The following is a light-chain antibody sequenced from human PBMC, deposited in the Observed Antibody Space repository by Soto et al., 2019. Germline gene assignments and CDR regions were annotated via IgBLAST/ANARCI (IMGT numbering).Light chain of an antibody. J-gene: IGKJ1*01. CDR3: SHGTQWPRT. V-gene: IGKV2-30*01. CDR1: KSLVYSDGNTH. CDR2: RVS. Sequence: DVVLTQSPLSLPANFGQPASISCRSSKSLVYSDGNTHLSWFHQRPGQSPRRLLSRVSSPDSGVPDRFSGSESVTHFTMEISRVEAEDVGIYFCSHGTQWPRTFGQGTKVEVK.